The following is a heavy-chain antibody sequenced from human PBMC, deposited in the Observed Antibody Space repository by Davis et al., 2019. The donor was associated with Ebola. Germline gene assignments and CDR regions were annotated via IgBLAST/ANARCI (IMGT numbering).Heavy chain of an antibody. J-gene: IGHJ6*03. Sequence: PGGSLRLSCAASGFTFSSYGMHWVRQAPGKGLEWVAFIRYDGSNKYYADSVKGRFTISRDNSKNTLYLQMNSLRAEDTAVYYCARVTGDRYYYYYMDVWGKGTTVTVSS. V-gene: IGHV3-30*02. D-gene: IGHD7-27*01. CDR2: IRYDGSNK. CDR3: ARVTGDRYYYYYMDV. CDR1: GFTFSSYG.